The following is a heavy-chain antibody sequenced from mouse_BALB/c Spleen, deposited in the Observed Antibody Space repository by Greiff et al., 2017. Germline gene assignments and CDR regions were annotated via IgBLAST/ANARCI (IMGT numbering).Heavy chain of an antibody. J-gene: IGHJ4*01. Sequence: QVHVKQSGAELVRPGVSVKISCKGSGYTFTDYAMHWVKQSHAKSLEWIGVISTYYGDASYNQKFKGKATMTVDKSSSTAYMELARLTSEDSAIYYCARGGGGAMDYWGQGTSVTVSS. CDR3: ARGGGGAMDY. CDR1: GYTFTDYA. CDR2: ISTYYGDA. V-gene: IGHV1S137*01.